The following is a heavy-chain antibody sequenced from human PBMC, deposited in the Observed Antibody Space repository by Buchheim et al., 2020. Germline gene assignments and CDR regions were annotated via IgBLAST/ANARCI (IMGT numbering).Heavy chain of an antibody. CDR3: AREGLRYFDWLLLYYYYGMTS. CDR2: IIPILGIA. Sequence: QVQLVQSGAEVKKPGSSVKVSCKASGGTFSSYAISWVRQAPGQGLEWMGRIIPILGIANYAQKFQGRVTITADKSTSTAYLELSSLRSEDTAVYYCAREGLRYFDWLLLYYYYGMTSGAKGP. V-gene: IGHV1-69*04. D-gene: IGHD3-9*01. CDR1: GGTFSSYA. J-gene: IGHJ6*02.